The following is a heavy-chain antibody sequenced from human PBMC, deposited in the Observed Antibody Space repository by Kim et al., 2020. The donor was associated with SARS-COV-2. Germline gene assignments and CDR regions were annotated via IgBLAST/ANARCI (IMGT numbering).Heavy chain of an antibody. D-gene: IGHD3-22*01. Sequence: CVRGRFTISRDNSKNTLYLQMNSLRAEDTAVYYCAKARRAHSYYYDSSADWGQGTLVTVSS. CDR3: AKARRAHSYYYDSSAD. J-gene: IGHJ4*02. V-gene: IGHV3-23*01.